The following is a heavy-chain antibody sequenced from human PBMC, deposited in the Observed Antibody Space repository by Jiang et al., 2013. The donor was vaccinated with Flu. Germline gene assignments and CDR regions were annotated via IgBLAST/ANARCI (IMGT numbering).Heavy chain of an antibody. J-gene: IGHJ4*02. V-gene: IGHV1-69*01. CDR2: IIPIFGTA. D-gene: IGHD2-15*01. CDR3: ARDRCSGGSCHFDY. CDR1: TFSSYA. Sequence: TFSSYAISWVRQAPGQGLEWMGGIIPIFGTANYAQKFQGRVTITADESTSTAYMELSSLRSEDTAVYYCARDRCSGGSCHFDYWGQGTLVTVSS.